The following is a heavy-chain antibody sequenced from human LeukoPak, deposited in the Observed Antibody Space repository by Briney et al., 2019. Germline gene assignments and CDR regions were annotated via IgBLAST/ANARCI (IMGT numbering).Heavy chain of an antibody. V-gene: IGHV3-7*05. CDR3: VRDLDF. CDR1: GFTFSSYW. J-gene: IGHJ4*02. CDR2: LKPDGRDK. Sequence: PGRSLRLSCAASGFTFSSYWMDWVRQAPGKGLEWVANLKPDGRDKYYADSVKGRFSISRDNAKDSLYLQMNSLRAEDTAVYYCVRDLDFWGQGTLVTVSS.